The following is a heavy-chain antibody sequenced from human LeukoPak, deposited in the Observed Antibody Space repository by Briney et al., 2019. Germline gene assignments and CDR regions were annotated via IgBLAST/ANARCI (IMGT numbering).Heavy chain of an antibody. V-gene: IGHV3-23*01. Sequence: GGSLRLSCAASGFTFSSNAMSWGRQAPGKGLEWVSAISGSGGSTYYADSVKGRFTISRDNSKNTLYLQMNSLRTEDTAVYYCAKSGDSSGYYYQFDYWGQGTLVTVSS. CDR2: ISGSGGST. J-gene: IGHJ4*02. CDR1: GFTFSSNA. CDR3: AKSGDSSGYYYQFDY. D-gene: IGHD3-22*01.